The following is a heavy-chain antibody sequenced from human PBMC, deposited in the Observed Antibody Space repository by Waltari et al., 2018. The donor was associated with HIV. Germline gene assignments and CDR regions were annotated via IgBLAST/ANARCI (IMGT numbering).Heavy chain of an antibody. CDR3: ARVYSSTTGRALDY. V-gene: IGHV3-7*01. Sequence: EVQLVESGGGLVQPGGSLRLSCVGSGFFFSNYWMTWVRQAPGKGLEWVSNIKQDGREKNYVDSVAGRFSISRDNANNSLYLQLNSLRDEDTAVYYCARVYSSTTGRALDYWGQGALVTVSS. D-gene: IGHD2-2*01. CDR2: IKQDGREK. CDR1: GFFFSNYW. J-gene: IGHJ4*02.